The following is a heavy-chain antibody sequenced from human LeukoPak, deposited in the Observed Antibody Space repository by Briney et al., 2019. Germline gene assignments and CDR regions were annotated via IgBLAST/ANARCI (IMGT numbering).Heavy chain of an antibody. CDR2: MNPDSGDT. CDR3: ARGLGSYDSSELTWPMISF. Sequence: GASVKVSCKASGYTFTSYEINWVRQATGHGLEWMGWMNPDSGDTAYAQKFQGRITMTRSTSTTTAYMELSSLRSEDTAVYYCARGLGSYDSSELTWPMISFWGQGTQVTVSS. D-gene: IGHD3-22*01. V-gene: IGHV1-8*01. CDR1: GYTFTSYE. J-gene: IGHJ4*02.